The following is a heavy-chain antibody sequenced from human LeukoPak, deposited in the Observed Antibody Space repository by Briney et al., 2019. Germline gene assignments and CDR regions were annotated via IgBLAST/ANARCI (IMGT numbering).Heavy chain of an antibody. V-gene: IGHV4-34*01. Sequence: SETLSLTCAVYGGSFSSYYWSWIRQPPGKGLEWIGEINDSGRTNYNPSLKSRVTISVDTSKNQFSLNLRSVTAADTAVYYCARARRLFGYYYYYMDAWGKGTTVTISS. CDR3: ARARRLFGYYYYYMDA. J-gene: IGHJ6*03. CDR1: GGSFSSYY. CDR2: INDSGRT. D-gene: IGHD3-22*01.